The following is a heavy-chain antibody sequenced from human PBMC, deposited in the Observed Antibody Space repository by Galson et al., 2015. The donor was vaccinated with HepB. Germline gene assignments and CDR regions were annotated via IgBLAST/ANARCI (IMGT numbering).Heavy chain of an antibody. CDR2: ILNDARNK. CDR1: GFTFSRYV. V-gene: IGHV3-30*04. Sequence: SLRLSCAASGFTFSRYVMHWVRQAPGKGLEWVAVILNDARNKDYADSVKGRFTISRDNHKNTLYLQMNSLRAEDTALYYCATDRGDYDFWSGGSAGPFDYWGQGTLVTVSS. J-gene: IGHJ4*02. D-gene: IGHD3-3*01. CDR3: ATDRGDYDFWSGGSAGPFDY.